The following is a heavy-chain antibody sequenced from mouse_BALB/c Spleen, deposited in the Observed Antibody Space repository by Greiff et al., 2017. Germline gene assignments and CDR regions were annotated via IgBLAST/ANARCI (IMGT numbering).Heavy chain of an antibody. V-gene: IGHV7-3*02. CDR2: IRNKANGYTT. J-gene: IGHJ4*01. D-gene: IGHD2-1*01. Sequence: DVKLVESGGGLVQPGGSLRLSCATSGFTFTDYYMSWVRQPPGKALEWLGFIRNKANGYTTEYSASVKGRFTISRDNSQSILYLQMNTLRAEDSATYYCARDGRGNYGAMDYWGQGTSVTVSS. CDR3: ARDGRGNYGAMDY. CDR1: GFTFTDYY.